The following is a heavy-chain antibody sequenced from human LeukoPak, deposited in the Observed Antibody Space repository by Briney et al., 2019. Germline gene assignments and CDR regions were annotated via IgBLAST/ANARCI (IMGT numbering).Heavy chain of an antibody. CDR1: GGSFSGYY. D-gene: IGHD4-11*01. CDR3: ARRTTVTIPFGY. V-gene: IGHV4-34*01. Sequence: PSETLSLTCAVYGGSFSGYYWSWIRQPPGKGLEWIGEINHSGSTNYNPSLESRVTISVDKSKNQFSLKLSSVTAADTAVFYCARRTTVTIPFGYWGQGTLVTVSS. J-gene: IGHJ4*02. CDR2: INHSGST.